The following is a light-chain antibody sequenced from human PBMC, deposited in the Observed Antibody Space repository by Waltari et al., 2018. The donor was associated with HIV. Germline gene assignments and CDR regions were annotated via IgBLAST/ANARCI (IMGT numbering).Light chain of an antibody. V-gene: IGLV10-54*04. CDR1: TNNVGFQG. J-gene: IGLJ3*02. CDR3: SAWDSSLNVWM. CDR2: RNN. Sequence: QAGLTQPPSVSKGLRQTATLTCTGNTNNVGFQGAAWLQQRPGHPPKLLSYRNNNRPSGISERFSASRSGNTASLTIAGLQPEDEADYYCSAWDSSLNVWMFGGGTKLTVL.